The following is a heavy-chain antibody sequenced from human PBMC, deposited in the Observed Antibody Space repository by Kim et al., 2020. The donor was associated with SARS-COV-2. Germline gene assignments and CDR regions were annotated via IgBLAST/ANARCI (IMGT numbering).Heavy chain of an antibody. D-gene: IGHD3-9*01. CDR1: GFTFSSYG. V-gene: IGHV3-33*01. Sequence: GGSLRLSCAASGFTFSSYGMHWVRQAPGKGLEWVAVIWYDGSNKYYADSVKGRFTISRDNSKNTLYLQMNSLRAEDTAVYYCARDLPGHILTDGMDVWGQGTTVTVSS. CDR2: IWYDGSNK. CDR3: ARDLPGHILTDGMDV. J-gene: IGHJ6*02.